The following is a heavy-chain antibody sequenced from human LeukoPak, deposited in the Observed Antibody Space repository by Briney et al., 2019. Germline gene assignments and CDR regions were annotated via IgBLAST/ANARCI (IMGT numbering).Heavy chain of an antibody. CDR2: IYWNDDK. D-gene: IGHD4-17*01. Sequence: ESGPTLVKPTQTLTLTCTFSGFSLSTSGVGVXXXXXXXXXXXXXXXLIYWNDDKRYSPSLKSRLTITKDTSKNQVVVTMTNMDPVDTATYYCAHHLPDYGDYPDYWGQGTLVTVSS. CDR1: GFSLSTSGVG. CDR3: AHHLPDYGDYPDY. J-gene: IGHJ4*02. V-gene: IGHV2-5*01.